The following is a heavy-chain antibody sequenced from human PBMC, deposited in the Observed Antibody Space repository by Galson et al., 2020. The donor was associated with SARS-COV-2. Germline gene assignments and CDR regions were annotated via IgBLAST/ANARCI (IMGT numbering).Heavy chain of an antibody. CDR3: ARVGGMATTPTNYDYYGLDV. CDR2: ISAGSSYI. J-gene: IGHJ6*02. V-gene: IGHV3-21*01. Sequence: GGSLRLSCAASGFPFSSYSMNWVRQAPGKGLAWVSSISAGSSYIYYADSVKGRFTISRDNAKNSLYLQMNSLRADDTAVYYCARVGGMATTPTNYDYYGLDVWGPGTTVTVSS. CDR1: GFPFSSYS. D-gene: IGHD1-26*01.